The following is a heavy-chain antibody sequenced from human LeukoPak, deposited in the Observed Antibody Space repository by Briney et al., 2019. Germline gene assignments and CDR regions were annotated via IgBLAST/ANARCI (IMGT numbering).Heavy chain of an antibody. J-gene: IGHJ4*02. CDR2: IYYRGST. CDR3: ARLRYYDSSAYYYAFDY. Sequence: SEALSLTCTVSGGSISSSSYYWGWIRQPPGKGLEWIGSIYYRGSTYYNPSLKSRVTISVDTSKNQFSLKLSSVTAADTAVYYCARLRYYDSSAYYYAFDYWGQGTLVTVSS. D-gene: IGHD3-22*01. CDR1: GGSISSSSYY. V-gene: IGHV4-39*01.